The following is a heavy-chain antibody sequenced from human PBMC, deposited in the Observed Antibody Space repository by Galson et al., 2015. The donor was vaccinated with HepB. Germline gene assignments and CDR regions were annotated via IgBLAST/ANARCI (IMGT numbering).Heavy chain of an antibody. V-gene: IGHV1-3*01. J-gene: IGHJ4*02. CDR1: GYTFTSYA. CDR3: ARDPGPVTVPAAIYFDY. Sequence: SVKVSCKASGYTFTSYAMHWVRQAPGQRLEWMGWINAGNGNTKYSQKFQGRVTITRDTSASTAYMELSSLRSEDTAVYYCARDPGPVTVPAAIYFDYWGQGTLVTVSS. CDR2: INAGNGNT. D-gene: IGHD2-2*01.